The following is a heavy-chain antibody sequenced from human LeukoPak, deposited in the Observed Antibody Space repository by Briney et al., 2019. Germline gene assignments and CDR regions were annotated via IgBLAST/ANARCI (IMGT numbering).Heavy chain of an antibody. CDR2: INTNTGNP. J-gene: IGHJ3*02. CDR3: ARDQRYCGGDCYDAFHI. V-gene: IGHV7-4-1*02. CDR1: GYTFTSYA. Sequence: ASVKVSCKASGYTFTSYAMNWVRQAPGQGLEWMGWINTNTGNPTYAQGFTGRFVFSLDTSVTTAYLQISSLKAEDTAVYYCARDQRYCGGDCYDAFHIWGQGTMVTVSS. D-gene: IGHD2-21*02.